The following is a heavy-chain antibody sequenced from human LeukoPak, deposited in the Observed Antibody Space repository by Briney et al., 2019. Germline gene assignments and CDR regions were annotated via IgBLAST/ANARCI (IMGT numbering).Heavy chain of an antibody. Sequence: PAGSLRLSCAASGFTFSSYAMSWVRQAPGKGLEWVSAISGSGASTYHADSVKGRFTISRDNSKNTLYLQMNSLRSEDTAVYYCAKLSLSLQLWLSVDYGMDVWGQGTTVTVSS. J-gene: IGHJ6*02. CDR3: AKLSLSLQLWLSVDYGMDV. V-gene: IGHV3-23*01. CDR2: ISGSGAST. D-gene: IGHD5-18*01. CDR1: GFTFSSYA.